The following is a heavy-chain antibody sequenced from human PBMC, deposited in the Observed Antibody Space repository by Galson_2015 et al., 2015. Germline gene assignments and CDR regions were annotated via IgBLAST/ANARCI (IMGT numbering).Heavy chain of an antibody. J-gene: IGHJ4*02. CDR1: GGSFSGYY. CDR3: ARGLSSSWPYFDY. D-gene: IGHD6-13*01. V-gene: IGHV4-34*01. CDR2: INHSGST. Sequence: SETLSLTCAVYGGSFSGYYWSWIRQPPGKGLEWIGEINHSGSTNYNPSLKSRVTISVDTSKNQFSLKLSSVTAADTAVYYCARGLSSSWPYFDYWGQGTLVTVSS.